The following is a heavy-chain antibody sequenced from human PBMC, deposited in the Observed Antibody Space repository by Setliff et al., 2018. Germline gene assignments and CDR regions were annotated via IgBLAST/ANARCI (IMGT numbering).Heavy chain of an antibody. CDR3: ARHGVAADHTDNYFDP. J-gene: IGHJ5*02. Sequence: PSETLSLTCTVSGFSFSTYYWSWIRQPPGKGLEWIAYINYSGNTNYNPSLKSRVTISVDTSRNQFSLKLSSVTAADTAVYYCARHGVAADHTDNYFDPWGQGTLVTVSS. CDR1: GFSFSTYY. CDR2: INYSGNT. V-gene: IGHV4-59*08. D-gene: IGHD6-13*01.